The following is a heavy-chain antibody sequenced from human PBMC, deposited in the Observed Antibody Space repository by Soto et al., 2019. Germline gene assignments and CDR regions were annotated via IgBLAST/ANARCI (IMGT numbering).Heavy chain of an antibody. Sequence: QVQLQESGPGLVKPSETLSLTCTVSGGPVSTSYWSWIRQPPGKGLEWIGWISDSGSTNYDPSLRSRVTIPEDTSTNQFSLELSSVTAADTARYFCAKHRPGLRVFDIWGQGTMVTVSS. CDR3: AKHRPGLRVFDI. CDR2: ISDSGST. D-gene: IGHD2-21*01. V-gene: IGHV4-59*02. CDR1: GGPVSTSY. J-gene: IGHJ3*02.